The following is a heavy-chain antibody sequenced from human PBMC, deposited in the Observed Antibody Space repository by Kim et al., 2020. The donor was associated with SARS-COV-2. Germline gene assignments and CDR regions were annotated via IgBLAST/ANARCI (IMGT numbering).Heavy chain of an antibody. D-gene: IGHD3-16*02. Sequence: SVKVSCKASGFTFTSSAVQWVRQARGQRLEWIGWIGVGSGNTNYAQKFQERDTSTRDMSTSTAYMRLSSLRSEDTAVYYCAADSYYDYIWGSYRRPAFDIWGQGTMVTVSS. V-gene: IGHV1-58*01. J-gene: IGHJ3*02. CDR2: IGVGSGNT. CDR1: GFTFTSSA. CDR3: AADSYYDYIWGSYRRPAFDI.